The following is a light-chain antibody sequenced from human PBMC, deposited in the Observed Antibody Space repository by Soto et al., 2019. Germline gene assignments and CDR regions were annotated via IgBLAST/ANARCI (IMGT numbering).Light chain of an antibody. CDR3: QQSGSSPWT. CDR1: QSISSTY. V-gene: IGKV3-20*01. CDR2: STS. J-gene: IGKJ1*01. Sequence: EIVLTQSPGTLSLSPGERATLSCRASQSISSTYLAWYQHKPSQAPRLLIYSTSSRATGIPERFSGSGSGTDFTLTISRLEPEDFAVFYCQQSGSSPWTFGQGTKVEIK.